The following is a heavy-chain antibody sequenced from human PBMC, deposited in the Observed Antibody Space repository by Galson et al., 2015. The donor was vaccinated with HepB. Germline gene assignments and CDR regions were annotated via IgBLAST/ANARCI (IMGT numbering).Heavy chain of an antibody. J-gene: IGHJ4*02. Sequence: SLRLSCAASGFNFNRYGMHWVRQAPGKGLEWVAAISYDGSKKKYGDSVKGRFTISRDSPKNTVYLQVNSLRDEDTAVYYCAKGHVGYSSPSGGFDYWGQGTRVTLSS. V-gene: IGHV3-30*18. CDR3: AKGHVGYSSPSGGFDY. D-gene: IGHD6-6*01. CDR1: GFNFNRYG. CDR2: ISYDGSKK.